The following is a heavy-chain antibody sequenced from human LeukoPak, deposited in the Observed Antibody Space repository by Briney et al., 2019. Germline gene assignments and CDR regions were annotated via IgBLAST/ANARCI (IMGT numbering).Heavy chain of an antibody. CDR3: ARDRRDGYNLYYFDL. CDR2: IYTSGST. V-gene: IGHV4-61*02. D-gene: IGHD5-24*01. Sequence: SQTLSLTCTVSGGSIYSGSYSWSWIRQPAGKGLEWIGRIYTSGSTNYNPSLKSRVTISVDTSKNQFSLKLSSVTAADTAVYYCARDRRDGYNLYYFDLWGQGTLVTVSS. CDR1: GGSIYSGSYS. J-gene: IGHJ4*02.